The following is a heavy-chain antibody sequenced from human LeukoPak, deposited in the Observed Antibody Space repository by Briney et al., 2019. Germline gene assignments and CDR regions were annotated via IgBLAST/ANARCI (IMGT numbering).Heavy chain of an antibody. CDR2: ISGSGEST. CDR1: GFTFTTFA. D-gene: IGHD3-10*01. CDR3: ARGKRGFYYYYGMDV. J-gene: IGHJ6*02. Sequence: GGSLRLSCAASGFTFTTFAMNWVRQAPGKGPEWVSGISGSGESTYYADSVKGRFTISRDNSKNTVFLQMNSLRAADTAVYSCARGKRGFYYYYGMDVGGQGTTVTVSS. V-gene: IGHV3-23*01.